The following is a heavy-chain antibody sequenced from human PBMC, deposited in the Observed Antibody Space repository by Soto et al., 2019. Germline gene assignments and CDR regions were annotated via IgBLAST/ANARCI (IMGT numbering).Heavy chain of an antibody. CDR2: IYYSGST. J-gene: IGHJ5*02. CDR3: ARGRRYWFDP. V-gene: IGHV4-59*01. Sequence: PXETLTLTSTVSGAPIRSEWWSWIRQPPGKGLEWIGYIYYSGSTNYNPSLKSQVTISVDTSKNQFSLKLSSVTAADTAVYYCARGRRYWFDPWGQGTLVTVSS. CDR1: GAPIRSEW.